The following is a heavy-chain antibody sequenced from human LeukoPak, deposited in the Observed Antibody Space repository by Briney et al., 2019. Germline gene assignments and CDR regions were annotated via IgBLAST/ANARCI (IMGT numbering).Heavy chain of an antibody. V-gene: IGHV1-2*02. CDR2: FNPNTGGT. D-gene: IGHD3-16*01. Sequence: ASVKVSCKASGYTFTGYYLHWVRQAPGQGLEWMGLFNPNTGGTKNAQKFQGRVTMTRDTSISTAYMELSRLGSDDTAVYYCVRALGGGPDFDYWGQGTLVTVSS. CDR3: VRALGGGPDFDY. J-gene: IGHJ4*02. CDR1: GYTFTGYY.